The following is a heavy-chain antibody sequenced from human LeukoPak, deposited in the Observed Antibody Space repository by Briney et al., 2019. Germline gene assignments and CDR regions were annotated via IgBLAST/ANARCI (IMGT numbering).Heavy chain of an antibody. V-gene: IGHV3-7*03. CDR2: IRQDGSEK. CDR1: GFTFSNYW. CDR3: ARDRNIRLRESEFDP. D-gene: IGHD5-18*01. J-gene: IGHJ5*02. Sequence: GGSLRLSCAASGFTFSNYWMSWVRQAPGKGLEWVANIRQDGSEKYYVDSMRGRFTISRDNAKNSLYLQMSSLRSEDTAVYYCARDRNIRLRESEFDPWGQGTLVTVSS.